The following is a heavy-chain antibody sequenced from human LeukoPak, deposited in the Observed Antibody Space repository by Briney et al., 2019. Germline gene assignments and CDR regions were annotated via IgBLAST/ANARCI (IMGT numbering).Heavy chain of an antibody. Sequence: GGSLRLSCAASGFTFSSYGMHWVRQAPGKGLEWVAFIRYDGSNKYYADSVKGRFTISRDNSKNTLYLHMNSLRAEDTAVYYCAKAAPQGYYYYMDVWGKGTTVTVSS. CDR3: AKAAPQGYYYYMDV. CDR2: IRYDGSNK. J-gene: IGHJ6*03. CDR1: GFTFSSYG. V-gene: IGHV3-30*02.